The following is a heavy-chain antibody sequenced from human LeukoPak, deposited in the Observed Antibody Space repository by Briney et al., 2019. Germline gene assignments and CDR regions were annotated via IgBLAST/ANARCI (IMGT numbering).Heavy chain of an antibody. CDR1: GFTFSSYA. V-gene: IGHV3-23*01. Sequence: QPGGSLRLSCAASGFTFSSYAMSWVRQAPGKGLEWVSTISGSGAYTYYADSVKGRFTISRDNSKNTLYLQMNSLRAEDTAVYYCAKYFASGSYYKLPHRGQGTLVTVSS. CDR2: ISGSGAYT. D-gene: IGHD3-10*01. J-gene: IGHJ1*01. CDR3: AKYFASGSYYKLPH.